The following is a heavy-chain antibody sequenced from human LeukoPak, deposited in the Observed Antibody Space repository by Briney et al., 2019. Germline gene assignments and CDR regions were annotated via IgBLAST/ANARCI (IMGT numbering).Heavy chain of an antibody. J-gene: IGHJ4*02. CDR2: INPSGGST. D-gene: IGHD3-22*01. V-gene: IGHV1-46*01. CDR3: ARGEADYYDSSGYYY. Sequence: GASVKVSCKASGYPFTSYFMHWVRQAPGQGLEWMGMINPSGGSTSYTPKFQGRVTMSRDTSKNQFSLKLSSVTAADTAVYYCARGEADYYDSSGYYYWGQGTLVTVSS. CDR1: GYPFTSYF.